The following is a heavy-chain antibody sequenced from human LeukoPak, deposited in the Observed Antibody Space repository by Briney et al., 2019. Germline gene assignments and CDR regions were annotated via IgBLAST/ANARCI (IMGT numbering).Heavy chain of an antibody. CDR1: GYTFTGYY. Sequence: GASVKVSCKASGYTFTGYYMHWVRQAPGQGLEWMGWINPNSGGTNYAQKLQGRVTMTTDTSTSTAYMELRSLRSDDTAVYYGARDPINGYGDYGGVDYWGQGPLVSVSS. D-gene: IGHD4-17*01. J-gene: IGHJ4*02. CDR3: ARDPINGYGDYGGVDY. CDR2: INPNSGGT. V-gene: IGHV1-2*02.